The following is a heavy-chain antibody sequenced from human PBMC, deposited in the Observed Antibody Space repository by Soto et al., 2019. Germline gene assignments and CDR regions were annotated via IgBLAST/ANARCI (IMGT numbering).Heavy chain of an antibody. J-gene: IGHJ4*02. D-gene: IGHD7-27*01. CDR3: ARDTGDGTFDF. V-gene: IGHV1-3*01. Sequence: ASVKVSCKASVYTFSSYAIHCVRQAPGQRLEWMGWINAGYGNTKSSQKFQDRVTISRDTSASTAYMELTSLRSEDTAVYYCARDTGDGTFDFWGQGTLVTVS. CDR1: VYTFSSYA. CDR2: INAGYGNT.